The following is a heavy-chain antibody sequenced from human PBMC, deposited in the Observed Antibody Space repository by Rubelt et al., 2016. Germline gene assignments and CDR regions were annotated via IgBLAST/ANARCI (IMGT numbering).Heavy chain of an antibody. D-gene: IGHD3-22*01. CDR2: INHSGST. CDR3: ERGELIVVAHDAFDI. V-gene: IGHV4-34*01. CDR1: GGSFSGYY. J-gene: IGHJ3*02. Sequence: QVQLQQWGAGLLKPSETLSLTCAVYGGSFSGYYWSWIRQPPGKGLEWIGEINHSGSTNYNPSLKRRVTISVDTSKNQFSLKLSSVTAADTAVYYCERGELIVVAHDAFDIWGQGTMVTVSS.